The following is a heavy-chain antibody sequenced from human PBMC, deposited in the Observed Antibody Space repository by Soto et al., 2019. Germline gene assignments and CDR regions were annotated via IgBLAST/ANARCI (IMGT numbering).Heavy chain of an antibody. CDR3: ARDRRGYSYGHDY. CDR2: INHSGST. D-gene: IGHD5-18*01. V-gene: IGHV4-34*01. Sequence: SETLSDTCAVYCGSFSGYYWSWIRHPPGKGLECIGEINHSGSTNYNPSLKSRVTISVDTSKNQFSLKLSSVTAADTAVYYCARDRRGYSYGHDYWGQGTLVTVSS. CDR1: CGSFSGYY. J-gene: IGHJ4*02.